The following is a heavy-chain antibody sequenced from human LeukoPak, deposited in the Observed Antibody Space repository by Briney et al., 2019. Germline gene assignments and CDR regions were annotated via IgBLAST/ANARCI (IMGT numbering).Heavy chain of an antibody. CDR2: MYPNSGNT. J-gene: IGHJ5*02. D-gene: IGHD2-2*01. CDR1: GYTFTSYD. CDR3: ARGFGGRYCSSTSCYFTDWFDP. Sequence: GASVKVSCKASGYTFTSYDINWVRQATGQGLEWMGWMYPNSGNTGYAQKFQGRVTMTRNTSISTAYMELSSLRSEDTAVYYCARGFGGRYCSSTSCYFTDWFDPWGQGTLVTVSS. V-gene: IGHV1-8*01.